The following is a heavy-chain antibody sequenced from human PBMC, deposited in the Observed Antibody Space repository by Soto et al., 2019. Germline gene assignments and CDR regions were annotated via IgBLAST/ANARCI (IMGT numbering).Heavy chain of an antibody. V-gene: IGHV3-7*01. CDR1: GFTFSSYW. J-gene: IGHJ6*03. Sequence: GGSLRLSCAASGFTFSSYWMSWVRQAPGKGLEWLANIKQDGSEKYYVDSVKGRFTISRDNAKNSLYLQMNSLRAEDTAVYYCARPPSHYYYYYYMDVWGKGTTVTVSS. CDR3: ARPPSHYYYYYYMDV. CDR2: IKQDGSEK.